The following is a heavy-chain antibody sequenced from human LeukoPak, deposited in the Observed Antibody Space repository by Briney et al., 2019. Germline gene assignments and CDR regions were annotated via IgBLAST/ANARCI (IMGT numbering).Heavy chain of an antibody. CDR3: ARLSSTYSSGWYVY. D-gene: IGHD6-19*01. Sequence: GGSLRLSCAASGFTFDDYGMSRVRQAPGKGLEWVSGINWNGGSTGYADSVKGRFTISRDNAKNSLYLQMNSLRAEDTALYYCARLSSTYSSGWYVYWGQGTLVTVSS. CDR2: INWNGGST. J-gene: IGHJ4*02. CDR1: GFTFDDYG. V-gene: IGHV3-20*04.